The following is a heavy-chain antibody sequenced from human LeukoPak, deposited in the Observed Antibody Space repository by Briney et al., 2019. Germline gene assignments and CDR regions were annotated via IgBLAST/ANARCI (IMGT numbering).Heavy chain of an antibody. CDR3: ATGPAVANWFDP. V-gene: IGHV1-69*13. J-gene: IGHJ5*02. CDR2: IIPIFGTA. Sequence: SVTVSCKASGGTFSSYAISWVRQAPGQGLEWMGGIIPIFGTANYAQKFQGRVTITADESTSIAYMELSSLRSEDTAVYYCATGPAVANWFDPWGQGTLVTVSS. CDR1: GGTFSSYA. D-gene: IGHD6-19*01.